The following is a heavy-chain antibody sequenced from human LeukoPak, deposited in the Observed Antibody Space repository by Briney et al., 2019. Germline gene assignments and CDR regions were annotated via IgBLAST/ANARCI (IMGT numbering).Heavy chain of an antibody. J-gene: IGHJ4*02. CDR2: ISSSGSTI. D-gene: IGHD3-9*01. CDR3: ATGRLRYFDQPSDY. CDR1: GFTFSSYE. V-gene: IGHV3-48*03. Sequence: PGGSLRLSCAASGFTFSSYEMNWVRQAPGKGLEWVSYISSSGSTIYYADSVKGRFTISRDNAKNSLYLQMNSLRAEDTAVYYCATGRLRYFDQPSDYWGQGTLVTVSS.